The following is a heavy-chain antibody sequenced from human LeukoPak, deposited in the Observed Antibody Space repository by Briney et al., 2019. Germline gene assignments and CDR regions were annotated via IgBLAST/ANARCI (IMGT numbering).Heavy chain of an antibody. V-gene: IGHV7-4-1*01. Sequence: ASVKVSCKASGYTLTSYAMSWVRQAPGQGLEWMGWINVNTGNPTYAPAFTGRFVFSVDTSVTTAYLQIRSLKTEDTAVYYCATFDCGGSCYSDFWGQGALVTVSS. CDR1: GYTLTSYA. J-gene: IGHJ4*02. CDR3: ATFDCGGSCYSDF. D-gene: IGHD2-21*01. CDR2: INVNTGNP.